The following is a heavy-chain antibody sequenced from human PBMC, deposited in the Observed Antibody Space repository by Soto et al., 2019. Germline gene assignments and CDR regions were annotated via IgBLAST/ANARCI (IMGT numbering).Heavy chain of an antibody. V-gene: IGHV1-18*01. CDR3: ARDMGGYPWDWFDP. CDR2: ISVYNGNT. D-gene: IGHD3-16*01. Sequence: QVQLVQSGAEVKKPGASVKVSCKASGYTFISYGISWVRQAPGQGLEWMGWISVYNGNTNYAQKLQGRVTMTTDTSTSTAYMELRSRRSADTAVYYCARDMGGYPWDWFDPWGQGTLVTVSS. J-gene: IGHJ5*02. CDR1: GYTFISYG.